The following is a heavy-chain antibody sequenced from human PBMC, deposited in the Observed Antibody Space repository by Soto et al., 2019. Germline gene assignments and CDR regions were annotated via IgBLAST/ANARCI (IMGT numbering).Heavy chain of an antibody. CDR3: ARADFGVVPAATYINH. Sequence: QVQLVQSGAEVKKPGASVKVSCKASGYTFTSFVISWVRQAPGQGLEWMGWISASNGDTNSAQKFQGRLTMATDTSTNTAYMELRGLRSDDTAVYYCARADFGVVPAATYINHWGQGTRVSVSS. CDR1: GYTFTSFV. D-gene: IGHD6-25*01. J-gene: IGHJ4*02. CDR2: ISASNGDT. V-gene: IGHV1-18*01.